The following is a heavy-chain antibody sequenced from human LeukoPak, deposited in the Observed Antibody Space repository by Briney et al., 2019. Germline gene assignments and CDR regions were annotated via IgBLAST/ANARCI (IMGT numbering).Heavy chain of an antibody. D-gene: IGHD2-15*01. Sequence: PGGSLRLSCVASGFTFSRYWISWVRQAPGKGLEWVAKIKQDGSGQYYLDSVKGRFTISRDNAKNSLYLQMNSLRAEDTAVYYCAKQRSEVVVAATNYWGQGTLVTVSS. CDR1: GFTFSRYW. J-gene: IGHJ4*02. V-gene: IGHV3-7*03. CDR3: AKQRSEVVVAATNY. CDR2: IKQDGSGQ.